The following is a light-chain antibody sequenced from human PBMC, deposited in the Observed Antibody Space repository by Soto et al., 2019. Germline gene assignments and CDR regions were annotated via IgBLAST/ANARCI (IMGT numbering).Light chain of an antibody. Sequence: DVVMTQSPLSLPVTLGQPASISCRSSQSLVYSDGNIYLNWFHQRPGQSPRRLIYKVSNRDSGVPDRFSGSGSATDFTLKISRVEAEDVGVYYCMQGTHWPRTFGQGTKLEIK. CDR1: QSLVYSDGNIY. CDR3: MQGTHWPRT. J-gene: IGKJ2*01. CDR2: KVS. V-gene: IGKV2-30*01.